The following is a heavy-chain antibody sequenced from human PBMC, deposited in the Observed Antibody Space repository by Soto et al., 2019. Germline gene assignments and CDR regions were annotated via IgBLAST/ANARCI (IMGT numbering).Heavy chain of an antibody. D-gene: IGHD2-2*01. CDR1: GGTFGCYD. CDR3: ARSQGSSTSLEIYYYYYYGMDV. CDR2: IIPLPGTA. V-gene: IGHV1-69*01. Sequence: QVQLVQSGAEVKTPGSSVKFSCKASGGTFGCYDISWVRQAPGQGLEWMGGIIPLPGTANYAQKFQGRVTIAADESTSTAYMELSSLRSEDTAVYYCARSQGSSTSLEIYYYYYYGMDVWGQGTTVTVSS. J-gene: IGHJ6*02.